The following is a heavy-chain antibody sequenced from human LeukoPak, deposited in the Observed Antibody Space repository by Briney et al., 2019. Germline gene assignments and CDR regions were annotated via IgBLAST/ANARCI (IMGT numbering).Heavy chain of an antibody. D-gene: IGHD2-2*02. V-gene: IGHV3-21*01. CDR2: IHGSASYN. J-gene: IGHJ6*03. CDR3: ARDLREGGVVPAAIPAPAGYYYYMDV. Sequence: KPGGSLRLSCAASGFIFSNYYLNWVRQAPGKGLEWVSCIHGSASYNYYADSVKGRFTISRDNAKNSLYLQMNSLRAEDTAVYYCARDLREGGVVPAAIPAPAGYYYYMDVWGKGTTVTVSS. CDR1: GFIFSNYY.